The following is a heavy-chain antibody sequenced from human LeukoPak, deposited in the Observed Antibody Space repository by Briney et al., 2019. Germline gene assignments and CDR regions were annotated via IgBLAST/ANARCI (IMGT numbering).Heavy chain of an antibody. Sequence: PSGTLSLTCTVSGASISSSYWSWVRQAPGKRLEWLGYIYCNGNANSNPSLKSRVTISADTSKNQLSLKLNSVTAADTAVYYCVRGNYDNRGYSNAFDIWGQGAMVTVSS. CDR2: IYCNGNA. D-gene: IGHD3-22*01. J-gene: IGHJ3*02. V-gene: IGHV4-59*01. CDR1: GASISSSY. CDR3: VRGNYDNRGYSNAFDI.